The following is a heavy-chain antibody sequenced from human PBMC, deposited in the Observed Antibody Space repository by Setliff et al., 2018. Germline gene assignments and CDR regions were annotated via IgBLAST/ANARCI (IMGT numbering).Heavy chain of an antibody. CDR1: GFTFSSYA. J-gene: IGHJ4*02. Sequence: GGSLRLSCAASGFTFSSYAMHWVRQAPGKGLEWISYLNNDGTTIYYADSVRGRFTISRDNARDSLYPQMNSLRAEDTAVYYCVRDTTSGWMLTNWGQGTLVTVSS. D-gene: IGHD6-25*01. CDR2: LNNDGTTI. V-gene: IGHV3-48*04. CDR3: VRDTTSGWMLTN.